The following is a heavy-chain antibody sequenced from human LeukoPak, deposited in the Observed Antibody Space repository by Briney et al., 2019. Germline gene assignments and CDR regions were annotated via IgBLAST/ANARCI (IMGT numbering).Heavy chain of an antibody. CDR3: VSFYETY. Sequence: GGSLRLSCAASGNYWMHWVRQAPGKGLVWVSHINSDGSWTSYADSVKGRFTISRDNAKNTVYLQMNSPRAEDTAVYYCVSFYETYWGRGTLVTVSS. CDR2: INSDGSWT. V-gene: IGHV3-74*01. D-gene: IGHD2/OR15-2a*01. J-gene: IGHJ4*02. CDR1: GNYW.